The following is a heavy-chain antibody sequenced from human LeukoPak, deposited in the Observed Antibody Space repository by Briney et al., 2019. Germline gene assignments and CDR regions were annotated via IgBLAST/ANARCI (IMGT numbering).Heavy chain of an antibody. V-gene: IGHV3-7*03. CDR3: ARSFKVDY. Sequence: GGSLRLSCAASGFTFGIYRMTWVRQATVEGLEWVATINQGGSEKYYVDSVKGRFTISRDYTRNLLFLQMNSLRVEDTAVYYCARSFKVDYWGQGTLVIVSS. J-gene: IGHJ4*02. CDR2: INQGGSEK. CDR1: GFTFGIYR.